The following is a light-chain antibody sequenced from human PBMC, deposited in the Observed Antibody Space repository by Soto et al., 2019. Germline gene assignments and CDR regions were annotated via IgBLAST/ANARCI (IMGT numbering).Light chain of an antibody. J-gene: IGKJ1*01. Sequence: DIQMPQSPSSLSASVGDRVTITCRASQSISSYLNWYQQKPGKAPKLLIYAASSLQSGVPSRFSGSGSGTDFTLTISTLQPEDFATYYCQQSYSTPWTLGQGTQVEIK. CDR2: AAS. V-gene: IGKV1-39*01. CDR1: QSISSY. CDR3: QQSYSTPWT.